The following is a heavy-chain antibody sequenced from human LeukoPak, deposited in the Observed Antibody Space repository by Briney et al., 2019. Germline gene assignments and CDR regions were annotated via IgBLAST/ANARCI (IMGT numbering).Heavy chain of an antibody. D-gene: IGHD6-13*01. CDR3: ARDSPDRAAAGTVDY. CDR1: GYTFTSYG. CDR2: ISAYNGNT. Sequence: ASVKVSCKASGYTFTSYGISWVRQAPGQGLEWMVWISAYNGNTNYAQKLQGRVTMTTDTSTSTAYMELRSLRSDDTAVYYCARDSPDRAAAGTVDYWGQGTLVTVSS. J-gene: IGHJ4*02. V-gene: IGHV1-18*01.